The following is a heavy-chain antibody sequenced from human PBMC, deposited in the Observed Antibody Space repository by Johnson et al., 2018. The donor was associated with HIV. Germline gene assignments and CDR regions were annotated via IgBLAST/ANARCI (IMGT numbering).Heavy chain of an antibody. J-gene: IGHJ3*02. CDR3: AKVFSDNWNLASSLDDAFNI. Sequence: VQMVESGGGLIQPGGSLRLSCAASGFTVSSNYMSWVRQAPGKGLEWVSVIYSGGSTYYADSVKGRFTISRDNSKNTLYLQMSSLRVEDTAVYYCAKVFSDNWNLASSLDDAFNIWGQGPMVTVSS. CDR1: GFTVSSNY. D-gene: IGHD1-1*01. CDR2: IYSGGST. V-gene: IGHV3-53*01.